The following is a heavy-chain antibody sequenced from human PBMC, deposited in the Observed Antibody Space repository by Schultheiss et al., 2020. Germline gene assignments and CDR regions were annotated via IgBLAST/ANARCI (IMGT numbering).Heavy chain of an antibody. CDR1: GGSFSGYY. CDR2: INHSGST. V-gene: IGHV4-34*01. CDR3: ARLRCSGGSCWGGDYYYMDV. Sequence: SETLSLTCAVYGGSFSGYYWSWIRQPPGKGLEWIGEINHSGSTNYNPSLKSRVTISVDTSKNQFSLKLSSVTAADTAVYYCARLRCSGGSCWGGDYYYMDVWGKGTTVTVSS. D-gene: IGHD2-15*01. J-gene: IGHJ6*03.